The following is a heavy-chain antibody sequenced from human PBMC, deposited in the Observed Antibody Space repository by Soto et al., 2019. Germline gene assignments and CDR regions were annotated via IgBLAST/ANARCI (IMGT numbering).Heavy chain of an antibody. CDR2: INHSGST. CDR1: GGSFSGYY. J-gene: IGHJ4*02. Sequence: SETLSLTCAVYGGSFSGYYWSWIRQPPGKGLEWIGEINHSGSTNYNPSLKSRVTISVDTSKNQFSLKLSSVTAADTAVYYCARGGPRIVIAAAGILNPTGAHQNKYYFDYWGQGTLVTVSS. D-gene: IGHD6-13*01. CDR3: ARGGPRIVIAAAGILNPTGAHQNKYYFDY. V-gene: IGHV4-34*01.